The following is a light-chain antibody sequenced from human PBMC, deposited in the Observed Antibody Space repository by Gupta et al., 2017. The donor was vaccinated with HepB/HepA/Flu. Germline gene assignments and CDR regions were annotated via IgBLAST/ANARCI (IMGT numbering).Light chain of an antibody. V-gene: IGLV3-21*03. CDR3: QAWDAYRAHSV. CDR2: KDS. J-gene: IGLJ1*01. Sequence: SYVLTQPPSVSVAPGKTATVTCGGSNIGTQNVHWYQQKPGQTPVLVICKDSDRPSEIPERFSGSNPGTTATLPITRVDAGDEAYYYWQAWDAYRAHSVFGTGTKVPVL. CDR1: NIGTQN.